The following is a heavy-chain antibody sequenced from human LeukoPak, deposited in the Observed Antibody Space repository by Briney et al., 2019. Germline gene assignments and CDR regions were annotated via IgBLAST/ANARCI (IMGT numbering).Heavy chain of an antibody. D-gene: IGHD3-22*01. V-gene: IGHV1-24*01. Sequence: ASVKVSCKVSGYTLTELSMHWVRQAPGKGLEWMGGFDPEDGETIYAQKFQGRVTMTEDTSTDTAYMELSSLRSEDTAVYYCAITLCPLDSSNAFDIWGQGTMVTVSS. CDR1: GYTLTELS. CDR2: FDPEDGET. J-gene: IGHJ3*02. CDR3: AITLCPLDSSNAFDI.